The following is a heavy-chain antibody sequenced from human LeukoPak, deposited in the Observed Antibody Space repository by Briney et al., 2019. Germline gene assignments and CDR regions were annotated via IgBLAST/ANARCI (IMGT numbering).Heavy chain of an antibody. CDR3: ARDRYGVRSGSCDY. Sequence: GASVRVSCKASGYTFTGYHMHWVRQAPGQGLEWMGWISAYNGNTNYAQKLQGRVTMTTDTSTSTAYMELRSLRYDDTAVYYCARDRYGVRSGSCDYWGQGTLVTVSS. CDR1: GYTFTGYH. D-gene: IGHD1-26*01. V-gene: IGHV1-18*04. J-gene: IGHJ4*02. CDR2: ISAYNGNT.